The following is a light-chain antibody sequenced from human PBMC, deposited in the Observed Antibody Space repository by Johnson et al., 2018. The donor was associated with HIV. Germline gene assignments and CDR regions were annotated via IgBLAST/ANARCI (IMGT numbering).Light chain of an antibody. J-gene: IGLJ1*01. CDR1: SSNIGNNY. V-gene: IGLV1-51*02. CDR3: GTWDSSLSAYV. CDR2: ENN. Sequence: QSVLTQPPSVSAAPGQKVTISCSGSSSNIGNNYVSWYQQLPGTATKLLIYENNKRPSGIPDRFSGSKSGTSATLGITGLQTGDEADYYCGTWDSSLSAYVFGTGTKVTFL.